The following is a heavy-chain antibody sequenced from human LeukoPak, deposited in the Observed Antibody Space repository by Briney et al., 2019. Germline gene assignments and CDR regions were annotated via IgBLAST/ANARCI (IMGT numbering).Heavy chain of an antibody. Sequence: ASVEVSCKTSGYTFSDYYIHWVRQAPGQGLEWMGWIKPKSGGTNYAQKFQGRVTMTRDTSIRTAYLDLSRLKSDDTAVYYCARSWTSHSRLDYWGEGTLVTVSS. D-gene: IGHD3-16*01. CDR3: ARSWTSHSRLDY. CDR2: IKPKSGGT. J-gene: IGHJ4*02. CDR1: GYTFSDYY. V-gene: IGHV1-2*02.